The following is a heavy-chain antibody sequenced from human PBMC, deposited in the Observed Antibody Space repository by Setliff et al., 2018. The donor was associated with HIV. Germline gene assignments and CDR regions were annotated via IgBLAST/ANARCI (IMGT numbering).Heavy chain of an antibody. CDR2: IGTQNGNT. J-gene: IGHJ3*02. D-gene: IGHD3-22*01. CDR3: ARGGGGYYYVGAVDI. CDR1: GYSFTTYG. V-gene: IGHV1-8*02. Sequence: GASVKVSCKSSGYSFTTYGVYWVRQAPGQGLEWMGRIGTQNGNTGYAQKFQGRVTMTGNTSISTAYMELSSLRSEDTAVYYCARGGGGYYYVGAVDIWGQGTVVTVSS.